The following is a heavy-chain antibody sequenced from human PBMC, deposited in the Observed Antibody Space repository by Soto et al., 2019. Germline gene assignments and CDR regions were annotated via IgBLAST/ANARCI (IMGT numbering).Heavy chain of an antibody. CDR3: ARDVSDIVATIGD. CDR1: GFPFSDYY. J-gene: IGHJ4*02. V-gene: IGHV3-11*01. Sequence: GGSLRLSCAASGFPFSDYYMSWIRQAPGKGLEWVSYISSSGSTIYYADSVKGRFTISRDNAKNSLYLQMNSLRAEDTAVYYCARDVSDIVATIGDWGQGTLVTVSS. D-gene: IGHD5-12*01. CDR2: ISSSGSTI.